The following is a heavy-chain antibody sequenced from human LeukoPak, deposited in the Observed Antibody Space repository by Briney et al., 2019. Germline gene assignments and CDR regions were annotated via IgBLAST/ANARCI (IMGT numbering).Heavy chain of an antibody. CDR2: ISSSGSTK. V-gene: IGHV3-48*04. CDR1: GFTFSSYS. CDR3: ARDIGTDYYLFDY. Sequence: GGSLRLSCAASGFTFSSYSMNWVRQAPGKGLEWVSYISSSGSTKYYADSVKGRFTISRDNAKNSLYLQMNSLRAEDTAVYYCARDIGTDYYLFDYWGQGTLVTVSS. D-gene: IGHD3-22*01. J-gene: IGHJ4*02.